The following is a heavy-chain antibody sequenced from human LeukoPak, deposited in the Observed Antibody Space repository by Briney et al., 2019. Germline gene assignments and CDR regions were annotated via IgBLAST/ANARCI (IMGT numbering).Heavy chain of an antibody. Sequence: SETLSLTCTVAGGSISSYYWSWIRQPAGKGLEWLGCIYTSGSTNYNPSLKTRVTISVATSKNQFSLTLSPETAAETAVYSCARGLEQRANRYAGPSRWFEGWGQGTLVTVSS. CDR1: GGSISSYY. CDR3: ARGLEQRANRYAGPSRWFEG. J-gene: IGHJ5*02. V-gene: IGHV4-4*07. CDR2: IYTSGST. D-gene: IGHD6-25*01.